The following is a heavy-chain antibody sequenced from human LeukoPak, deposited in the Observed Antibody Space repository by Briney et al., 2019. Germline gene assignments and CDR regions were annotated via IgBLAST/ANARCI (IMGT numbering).Heavy chain of an antibody. CDR3: ARDQFLSPGYYYYGMDV. D-gene: IGHD1-14*01. V-gene: IGHV3-30-3*01. Sequence: GGSLRLSCAASGFTFSSYAMHWVRQAPGKGLEWVAVISYDGSNKYYADSVKGRFTISRDNSKNTLYLQMNSLRAEDTAVYYCARDQFLSPGYYYYGMDVWGQGTTVTVSS. J-gene: IGHJ6*02. CDR1: GFTFSSYA. CDR2: ISYDGSNK.